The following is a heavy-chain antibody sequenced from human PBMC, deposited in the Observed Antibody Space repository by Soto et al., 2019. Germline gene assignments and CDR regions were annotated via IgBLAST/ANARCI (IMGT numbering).Heavy chain of an antibody. CDR2: IIPILGIA. J-gene: IGHJ4*02. Sequence: QVQLVQSGAEVKKPGSSVKVSCKASGGTFSSYTINWVRQAPGQGLEWMGRIIPILGIANYAQKFQGRVTITADKSTSTAYMELSSLRSEDTAMYYCARGFNILTGFDYWGQGTLVTVSS. D-gene: IGHD3-9*01. V-gene: IGHV1-69*02. CDR1: GGTFSSYT. CDR3: ARGFNILTGFDY.